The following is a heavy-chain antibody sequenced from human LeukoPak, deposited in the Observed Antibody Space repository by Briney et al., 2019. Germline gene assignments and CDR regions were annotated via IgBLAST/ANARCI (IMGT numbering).Heavy chain of an antibody. D-gene: IGHD3-3*01. CDR2: ISGSGGST. CDR1: GFTFSSYA. J-gene: IGHJ5*02. V-gene: IGHV3-23*01. CDR3: AKQDDFWSGYYDWFDP. Sequence: GGSLRLSSAASGFTFSSYAMSWVRQAPGKGLEWVSAISGSGGSTYYADSVKGRFTISRDNSKNTLYLQMNSLRAEDTAVYYCAKQDDFWSGYYDWFDPWGQGTLVTVSS.